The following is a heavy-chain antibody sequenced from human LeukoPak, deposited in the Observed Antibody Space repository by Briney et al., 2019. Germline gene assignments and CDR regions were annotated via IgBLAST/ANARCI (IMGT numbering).Heavy chain of an antibody. Sequence: SETLSLTCTVSGGSISSGDYYWGWLRQPPGTGMEWIGYIYYSGSTYYNPSLKSRVTISVDTSKNQFSLKLSSVTAADTAVYYCARDSRITLKDYWGQGTLVTVSS. V-gene: IGHV4-30-4*01. CDR1: GGSISSGDYY. CDR3: ARDSRITLKDY. D-gene: IGHD3-10*01. CDR2: IYYSGST. J-gene: IGHJ4*02.